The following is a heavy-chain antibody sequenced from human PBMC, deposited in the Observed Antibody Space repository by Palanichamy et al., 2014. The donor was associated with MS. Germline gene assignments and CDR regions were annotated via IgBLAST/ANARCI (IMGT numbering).Heavy chain of an antibody. J-gene: IGHJ3*02. CDR1: GGSISSSSYY. Sequence: QLQLRGVGAPGLVKPSETLSLICTVSGGSISSSSYYWGWIRQPPGKGLEWIGSFYYTGTTYNNPSLKSRVTISVHTSMKQFSLKPSSVTAADTAMYYCAKHIPAAIQGGAFDIWGQGTMVTVSS. CDR3: AKHIPAAIQGGAFDI. V-gene: IGHV4-39*01. CDR2: FYYTGTT. D-gene: IGHD2-2*02.